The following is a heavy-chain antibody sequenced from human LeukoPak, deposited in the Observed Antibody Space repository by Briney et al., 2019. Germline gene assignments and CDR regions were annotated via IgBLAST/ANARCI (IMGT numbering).Heavy chain of an antibody. V-gene: IGHV4-34*01. Sequence: SETLSLTCAVYGGSFSGYYWSWIRQPPGKGLEWIGEINHSGSTNYNPSLKSRVTISVDTSKNQFSLKLSSVTAADTAVYYCARGLSSSSWYYWGQGTLVTVSS. CDR2: INHSGST. D-gene: IGHD6-13*01. CDR1: GGSFSGYY. CDR3: ARGLSSSSWYY. J-gene: IGHJ4*02.